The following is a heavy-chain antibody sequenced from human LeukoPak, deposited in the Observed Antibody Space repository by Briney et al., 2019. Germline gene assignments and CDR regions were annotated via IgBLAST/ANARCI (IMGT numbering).Heavy chain of an antibody. CDR3: ARDALSYDYSWGSYGHLGIDP. V-gene: IGHV1-58*02. J-gene: IGHJ5*02. CDR2: IVVGSGNT. CDR1: GFTFTSSA. Sequence: SVKVSCKASGFTFTSSAMQWVRQARGQRLEWIGWIVVGSGNTNYAQKFHGRVTMTRDTSTTTVYMELSSLTSEDTAVYYRARDALSYDYSWGSYGHLGIDPWGQGTLVTVSS. D-gene: IGHD3-16*01.